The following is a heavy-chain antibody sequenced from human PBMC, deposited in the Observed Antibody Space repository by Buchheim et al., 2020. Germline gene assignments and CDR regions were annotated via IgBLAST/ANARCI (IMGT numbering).Heavy chain of an antibody. J-gene: IGHJ6*02. V-gene: IGHV3-30*18. CDR2: ISYDGSNK. CDR1: GFTFSSYG. D-gene: IGHD6-19*01. CDR3: AKDRPFTGGYSSGWRQGFYYYYGMGV. Sequence: QVQLVESGGGVVQPGRSMRLSCAASGFTFSSYGMHWVRQAPGKGLEWVAVISYDGSNKYYADSVKGRFTISRDNSKNKLHLQMNSLRAEDTAVYYCAKDRPFTGGYSSGWRQGFYYYYGMGVWGQGTT.